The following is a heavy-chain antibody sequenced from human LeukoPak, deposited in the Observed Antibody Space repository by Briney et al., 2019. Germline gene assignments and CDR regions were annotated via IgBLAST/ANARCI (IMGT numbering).Heavy chain of an antibody. V-gene: IGHV1-69*04. CDR2: IIPILGIA. Sequence: SVKVSCKASGGTFSSYAISWVRQAPGQGLEWMGRIIPILGIANYAQKLQGRVTMTTDTSTSTAYMELRSLRSDDTAVYYCARDSRYYDFWSGYYPDAFDIWGQGTMVTVSS. CDR3: ARDSRYYDFWSGYYPDAFDI. CDR1: GGTFSSYA. J-gene: IGHJ3*02. D-gene: IGHD3-3*01.